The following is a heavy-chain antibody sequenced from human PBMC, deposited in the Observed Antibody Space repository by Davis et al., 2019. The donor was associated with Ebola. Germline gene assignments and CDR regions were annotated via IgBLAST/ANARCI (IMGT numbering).Heavy chain of an antibody. J-gene: IGHJ6*02. CDR1: GGSVSSSGYY. Sequence: SETLSLTCTVSGGSVSSSGYYWPWIRQPPGKGLEWIGSIYYSGSTYYKPSLKSRVTISVDTSKNQFSLKLSSVTAADTAVYYCARRVGYCSSTSCQNYYGMDVWGQGTTVTVSS. V-gene: IGHV4-39*01. CDR3: ARRVGYCSSTSCQNYYGMDV. D-gene: IGHD2-2*01. CDR2: IYYSGST.